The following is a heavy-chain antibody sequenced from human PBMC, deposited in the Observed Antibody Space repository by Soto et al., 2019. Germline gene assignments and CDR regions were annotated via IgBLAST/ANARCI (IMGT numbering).Heavy chain of an antibody. J-gene: IGHJ4*02. Sequence: ASVKVSCKASGSTFTSYGFSWVRQAPGQGLEWMGWISAYNGNTNYAQKLQGRVTMTTDTSTSTAYMELRSLRSDDTAVYYCARDLSGCIGGSSYSARFDSWGQGTLVTVPS. D-gene: IGHD2-15*01. V-gene: IGHV1-18*01. CDR3: ARDLSGCIGGSSYSARFDS. CDR1: GSTFTSYG. CDR2: ISAYNGNT.